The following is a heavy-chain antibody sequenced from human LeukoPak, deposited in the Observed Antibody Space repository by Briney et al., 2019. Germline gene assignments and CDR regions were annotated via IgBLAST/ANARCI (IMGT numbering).Heavy chain of an antibody. CDR3: TTLGYAP. V-gene: IGHV3-15*01. CDR2: VKSQTNGGTT. Sequence: GGSLRLSCAASGVTFSHAWMSWVPQAPGKGLQWVARVKSQTNGGTTDYTAPVKDRFTISRDDSKKMLYLQMNSLKTEDTAVYYCTTLGYAPWGQGTLVTVSS. D-gene: IGHD5-18*01. CDR1: GVTFSHAW. J-gene: IGHJ5*02.